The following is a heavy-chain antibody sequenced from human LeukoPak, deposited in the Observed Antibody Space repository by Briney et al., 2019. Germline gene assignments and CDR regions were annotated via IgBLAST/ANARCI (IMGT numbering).Heavy chain of an antibody. J-gene: IGHJ4*02. CDR3: ARVQQLGLSQ. CDR1: GGSISSSSFY. Sequence: SETLSLTCTVSGGSISSSSFYWGWIRQPPGKGLEWIGSIYYSGSTFYNPSLKSRVTISVDTSKNQFSLKLSSVTAADTAVYYCARVQQLGLSQWGQGTLVTVSS. V-gene: IGHV4-39*01. D-gene: IGHD6-6*01. CDR2: IYYSGST.